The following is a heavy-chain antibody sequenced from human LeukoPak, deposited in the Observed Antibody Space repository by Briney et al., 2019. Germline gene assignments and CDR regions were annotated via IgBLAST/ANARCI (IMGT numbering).Heavy chain of an antibody. CDR1: GFTFSSYA. CDR2: ISYDGSNK. CDR3: ARREISSSWYGY. Sequence: GGSLRLSCAASGFTFSSYAMHWVRQAPGKGLEWVAVISYDGSNKYYADSVKGRFTISRDNSKNTLYLQMNSLRAEDTAVYYCARREISSSWYGYWGQGTLVTVSS. V-gene: IGHV3-30-3*01. D-gene: IGHD6-13*01. J-gene: IGHJ4*02.